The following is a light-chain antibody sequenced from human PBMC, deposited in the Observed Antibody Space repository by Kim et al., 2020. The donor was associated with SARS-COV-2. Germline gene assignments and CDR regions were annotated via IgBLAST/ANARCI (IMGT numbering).Light chain of an antibody. V-gene: IGKV1-12*01. Sequence: DIQMTQSPSSVSASVGDRVTITCRASQDIAGWLAWYQQRPGKAPKVLIYGVSRLHSGVPSRFSGSESGTDFTLTISSLQPEDFAIFYCQQTKNFPYTFGQGTKLEI. CDR3: QQTKNFPYT. CDR2: GVS. CDR1: QDIAGW. J-gene: IGKJ2*01.